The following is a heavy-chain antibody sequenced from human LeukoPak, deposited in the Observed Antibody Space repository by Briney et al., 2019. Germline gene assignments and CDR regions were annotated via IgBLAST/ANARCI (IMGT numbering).Heavy chain of an antibody. J-gene: IGHJ3*02. D-gene: IGHD3-16*01. CDR1: GSSISRYY. Sequence: SETLSLTCTVSGSSISRYYWSWIRQPPGKGLEWIGYIYYSGNTNYNPSLKSRVTIAVDRSKNQFSLKLSSVTAADTAVYYCARNDGDIWGQGTMVTVSS. V-gene: IGHV4-59*08. CDR3: ARNDGDI. CDR2: IYYSGNT.